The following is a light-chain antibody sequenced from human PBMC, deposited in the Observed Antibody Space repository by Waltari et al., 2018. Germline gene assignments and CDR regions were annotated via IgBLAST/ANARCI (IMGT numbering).Light chain of an antibody. J-gene: IGLJ2*01. V-gene: IGLV2-23*02. CDR2: AVS. Sequence: QSALTQPASVSGSPGQEITISCTGTSSAVGNYKRVSWYQQHPGKAPKLMIYAVSKRPSGVSDRFSGSKSGDMASLTISGLQPEDEAEYFCSSYAGSSKGVFGGGTKVTVL. CDR1: SSAVGNYKR. CDR3: SSYAGSSKGV.